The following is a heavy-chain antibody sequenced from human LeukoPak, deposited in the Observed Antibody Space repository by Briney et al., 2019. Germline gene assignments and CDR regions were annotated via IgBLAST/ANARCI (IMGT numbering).Heavy chain of an antibody. CDR1: GGSISGGGYY. CDR2: IYYSGST. CDR3: ARAWVTDDYYYGMDV. V-gene: IGHV4-31*03. D-gene: IGHD2-21*02. J-gene: IGHJ6*02. Sequence: SETLSLTCTVSGGSISGGGYYWSWIRQHPGEGLEWIGHIYYSGSTYYNPSLKSRVSMSVDTSENQFSLNLNSGTAADTAVYYCARAWVTDDYYYGMDVWGQGTTVTVS.